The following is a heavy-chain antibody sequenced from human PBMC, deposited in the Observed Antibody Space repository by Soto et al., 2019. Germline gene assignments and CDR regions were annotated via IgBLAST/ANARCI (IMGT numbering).Heavy chain of an antibody. Sequence: GASVKVSCKASGFTFTSSAVQWVRQARGQRLEWIGWIVVGSGNTNYAQKFQERVTITRDMSTSTAYMELSSLRSEDTAVYYCAADQTYYDFRSGGSNAFDIWGQGTMVTVSS. J-gene: IGHJ3*02. D-gene: IGHD3-3*01. CDR2: IVVGSGNT. CDR3: AADQTYYDFRSGGSNAFDI. CDR1: GFTFTSSA. V-gene: IGHV1-58*01.